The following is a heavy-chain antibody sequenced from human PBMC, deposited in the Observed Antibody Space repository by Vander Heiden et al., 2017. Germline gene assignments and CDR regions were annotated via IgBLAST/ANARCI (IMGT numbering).Heavy chain of an antibody. CDR3: AKDFGDNGFYYGLDV. D-gene: IGHD1-20*01. V-gene: IGHV3-23*01. J-gene: IGHJ6*02. CDR2: ISGSGSNT. CDR1: GLTFSSTA. Sequence: VQLLESGGGVVQPGGSLRLSCAAYGLTFSSTAMNGVRQAPGKGLEWVSVISGSGSNTYYADSVKGRFTISRDNSKNTLYLQMSSLRAEDTAVYYCAKDFGDNGFYYGLDVWGQGTTVTVSS.